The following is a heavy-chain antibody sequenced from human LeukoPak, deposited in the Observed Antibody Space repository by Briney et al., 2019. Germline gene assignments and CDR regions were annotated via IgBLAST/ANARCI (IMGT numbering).Heavy chain of an antibody. D-gene: IGHD6-19*01. CDR1: GGSISSNSYY. CDR3: ARQGWASFYYYGVDV. Sequence: SETLSLTCTVSGGSISSNSYYWGWIRQPPGKGLEWIGSIYCSGSTYYNSSLKSRVTISVDTSKNQFSLKLSSVTAADTAVYYCARQGWASFYYYGVDVWGQGTPVTVSS. CDR2: IYCSGST. V-gene: IGHV4-39*01. J-gene: IGHJ6*02.